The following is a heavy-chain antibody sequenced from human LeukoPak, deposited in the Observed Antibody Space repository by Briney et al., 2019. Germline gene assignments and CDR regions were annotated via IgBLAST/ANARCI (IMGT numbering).Heavy chain of an antibody. D-gene: IGHD6-13*01. CDR2: INHSGST. J-gene: IGHJ4*02. V-gene: IGHV4-34*01. Sequence: SETLSLTCAVYGGSFSGYYWSWIRQPPGEGLEWIGEINHSGSTNYNPSLKSRVTISLDTSKNQFSLKLSSVTAADTAVYYCARARAEGDYWGQGTLVTVSS. CDR3: ARARAEGDY. CDR1: GGSFSGYY.